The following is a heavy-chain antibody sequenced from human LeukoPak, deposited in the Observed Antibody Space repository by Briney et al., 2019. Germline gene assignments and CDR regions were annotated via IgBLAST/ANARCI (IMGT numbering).Heavy chain of an antibody. Sequence: GALRLSCAASGFTFSSYGMHWVRQAPGKGLEWVAVIWYDGSNKYYADSVKGRFTISRDNSENTLYLQMNSLRAEDTAVYYCARDPIAVAGMFDYWGQGTLVTVSS. D-gene: IGHD6-19*01. CDR2: IWYDGSNK. CDR1: GFTFSSYG. V-gene: IGHV3-33*01. J-gene: IGHJ4*02. CDR3: ARDPIAVAGMFDY.